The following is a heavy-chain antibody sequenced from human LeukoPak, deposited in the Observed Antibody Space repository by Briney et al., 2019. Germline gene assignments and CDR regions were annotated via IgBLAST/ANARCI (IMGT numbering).Heavy chain of an antibody. Sequence: VASVKVSCKASGYTCTGYYMHWVRQAPGQGLEWMGWINPNSGGTNYAQKFQARVTITRNTSISTAYMELSSLRSEDTAVYYCARMLELGSFDYWGQGTLVTVSS. V-gene: IGHV1-2*02. CDR3: ARMLELGSFDY. J-gene: IGHJ4*02. CDR2: INPNSGGT. CDR1: GYTCTGYY. D-gene: IGHD1-7*01.